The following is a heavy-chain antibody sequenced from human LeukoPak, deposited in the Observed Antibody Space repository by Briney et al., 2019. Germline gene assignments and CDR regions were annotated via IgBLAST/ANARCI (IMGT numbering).Heavy chain of an antibody. CDR3: ARDLSGSSWYL. CDR2: ISSSSSYI. CDR1: GFTFSSYS. Sequence: GGSLRLSCAASGFTFSSYSMNWVRQAPGKGLEWVSSISSSSSYIYYADSVKGRFTISRDNAKNSLYLQMNSLRAEDTTVYYCARDLSGSSWYLWGQGTLVTVSS. D-gene: IGHD6-13*01. V-gene: IGHV3-21*01. J-gene: IGHJ5*02.